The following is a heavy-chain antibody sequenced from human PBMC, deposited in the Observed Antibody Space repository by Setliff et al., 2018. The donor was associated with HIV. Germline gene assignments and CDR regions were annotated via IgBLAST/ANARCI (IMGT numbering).Heavy chain of an antibody. V-gene: IGHV1-18*01. Sequence: ASVKVSCKASGYSFSKYGISWVRQAPGQGLEWMGWISGYNGNTKYVQKLQGRVTMTTDTSTSTVYMELRSLRSDDTAVYYCVREERAADSGSYYSSRWFDRWGQGTLVTVSS. D-gene: IGHD1-26*01. J-gene: IGHJ5*02. CDR3: VREERAADSGSYYSSRWFDR. CDR2: ISGYNGNT. CDR1: GYSFSKYG.